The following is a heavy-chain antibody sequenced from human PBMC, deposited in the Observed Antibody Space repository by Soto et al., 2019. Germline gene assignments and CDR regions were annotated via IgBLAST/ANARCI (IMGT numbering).Heavy chain of an antibody. CDR2: IHPGRST. CDR1: GGSFSSGGYS. V-gene: IGHV4-30-2*01. D-gene: IGHD3-10*01. J-gene: IGHJ3*02. CDR3: AGSPGLHAFDI. Sequence: QLQLQESGSGLVKPSQTLSLTCAVSGGSFSSGGYSWTWMRQAPGKGLEWIGYIHPGRSTYYSPSLKSRGTITVDRSKNQSSLKLSSVTGADTAVYYCAGSPGLHAFDIWVQGTMVTVSS.